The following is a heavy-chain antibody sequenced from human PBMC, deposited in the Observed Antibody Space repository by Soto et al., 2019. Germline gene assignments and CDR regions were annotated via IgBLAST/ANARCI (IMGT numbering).Heavy chain of an antibody. Sequence: EVQLLESGGDLVQPGGSLRLSCAASGFTFSNYAMSWVRQAPGKGLEWVSLIRGSGGPTNYADSVKGRFTVSRDNPKNMLFLQLNSLRAADTAVYYGVKDFRGGYDWTHDWGQGTLVTVSS. CDR1: GFTFSNYA. CDR3: VKDFRGGYDWTHD. CDR2: IRGSGGPT. V-gene: IGHV3-23*01. J-gene: IGHJ4*02. D-gene: IGHD5-12*01.